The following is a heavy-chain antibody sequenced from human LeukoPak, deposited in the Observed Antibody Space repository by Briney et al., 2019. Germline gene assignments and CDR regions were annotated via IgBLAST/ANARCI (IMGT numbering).Heavy chain of an antibody. D-gene: IGHD3-16*02. Sequence: GGSLRLSCAASGFTFSSYWMSWVRQAPGKGLEWVANIKQDGSEKYYVDSVKGRSTISRDNAKNSLYLQMNSLRAEDTAVYYCARDLYVWGSYRSYYFDYWGQGTLVTVSS. CDR2: IKQDGSEK. CDR3: ARDLYVWGSYRSYYFDY. J-gene: IGHJ4*02. CDR1: GFTFSSYW. V-gene: IGHV3-7*01.